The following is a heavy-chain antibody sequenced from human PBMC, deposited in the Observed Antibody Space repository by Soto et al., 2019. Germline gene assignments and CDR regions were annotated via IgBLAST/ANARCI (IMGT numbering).Heavy chain of an antibody. J-gene: IGHJ3*02. V-gene: IGHV1-8*01. CDR1: GYIFSSDD. CDR3: AISPGGVLLVDAFDI. D-gene: IGHD3-16*01. CDR2: INPNSGNA. Sequence: QVLLVQSGAEVKKRGASVNVSCKASGYIFSSDDISGVRQAGGRGLWWMGWINPNSGNAGYAQKFQGRVTMTRNTSISTAYMELSSLRSEDTAVYYCAISPGGVLLVDAFDIWGQGTMVTVSS.